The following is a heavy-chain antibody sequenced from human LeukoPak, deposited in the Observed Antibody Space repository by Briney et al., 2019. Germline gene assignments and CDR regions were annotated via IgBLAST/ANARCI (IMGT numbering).Heavy chain of an antibody. CDR1: RFTFNSYA. V-gene: IGHV3-23*01. CDR2: ISGSGGST. D-gene: IGHD1-26*01. J-gene: IGHJ4*02. CDR3: AKVSSEWELVNYFDY. Sequence: SGGSLRLFCAGSRFTFNSYAMGWVRQAPGEGLEGVSAISGSGGSTYYADSVKGRFTISRDNSKNTLYLQMNSIRAEDTAVYYCAKVSSEWELVNYFDYWGQGTLVTVSS.